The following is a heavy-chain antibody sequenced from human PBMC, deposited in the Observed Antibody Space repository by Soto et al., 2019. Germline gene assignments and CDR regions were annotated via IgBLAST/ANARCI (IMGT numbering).Heavy chain of an antibody. CDR3: VKDRYSGTWPYCFDC. J-gene: IGHJ4*02. CDR2: IRDSGGST. V-gene: IGHV3-23*01. D-gene: IGHD6-13*01. CDR1: GFTFSSYA. Sequence: EVQLLESGGGLIQPGGSLRLSCAASGFTFSSYAMSWVRQAPGKGLEWVSGIRDSGGSTYYADSVKGRFTISRDNSKNTLYLQMNSLRVEDTAVYYCVKDRYSGTWPYCFDCWGQGTLVTVSS.